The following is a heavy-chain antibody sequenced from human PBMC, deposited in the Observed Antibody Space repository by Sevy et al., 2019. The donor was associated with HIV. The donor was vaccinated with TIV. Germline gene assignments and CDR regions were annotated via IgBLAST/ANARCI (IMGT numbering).Heavy chain of an antibody. CDR1: GFTFSNYA. D-gene: IGHD2-2*01. CDR3: AKVDVVVPVAYYGLDV. V-gene: IGHV3-23*01. J-gene: IGHJ6*02. Sequence: GGSLRLSCAASGFTFSNYAMSWVRQAPGKGLEWVSSISRSGSSTDYADSVKGGFTISRDNSMNTLYLQMNSLRAEDTAVYYCAKVDVVVPVAYYGLDVWGQGTTVTVSS. CDR2: ISRSGSST.